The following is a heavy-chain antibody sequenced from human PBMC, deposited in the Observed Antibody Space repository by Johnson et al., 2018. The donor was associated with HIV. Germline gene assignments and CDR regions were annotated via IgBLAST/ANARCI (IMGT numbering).Heavy chain of an antibody. Sequence: QVQLVESGGGVVRRGGSLRLSCAASGFTFDDYAMHWVRQAPGKGLEYVSAISNNGGSTYYADSVKGRFTISRDNSKNTLYLQMNSLRAEDTAVYYCARASSIAARGADAFDIWGQGTMVTVSS. CDR3: ARASSIAARGADAFDI. CDR2: ISNNGGST. CDR1: GFTFDDYA. J-gene: IGHJ3*02. D-gene: IGHD6-6*01. V-gene: IGHV3-64*04.